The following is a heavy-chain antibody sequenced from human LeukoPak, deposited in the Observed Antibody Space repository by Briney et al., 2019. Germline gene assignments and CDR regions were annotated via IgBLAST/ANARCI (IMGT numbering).Heavy chain of an antibody. J-gene: IGHJ4*02. V-gene: IGHV4-38-2*01. CDR1: GYSISSGYY. Sequence: SETLSLTCAVSGYSISSGYYWGWIRQPPGKGLEGIGSIYHSGSTYYNPSLKSRVTISVDTSKNQFSLKLSSVTAADTAVYYCARGEWGDYGGKGAIDYWGQGTLVTVSA. D-gene: IGHD4-23*01. CDR2: IYHSGST. CDR3: ARGEWGDYGGKGAIDY.